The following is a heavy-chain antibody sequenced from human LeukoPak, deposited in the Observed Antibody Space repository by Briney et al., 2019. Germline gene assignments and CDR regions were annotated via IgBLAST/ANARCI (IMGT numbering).Heavy chain of an antibody. CDR3: ARDRSGVIRGADYYYYMDV. CDR1: GASISSSGYS. V-gene: IGHV4-30-4*07. CDR2: VYYSGTT. D-gene: IGHD1-26*01. J-gene: IGHJ6*03. Sequence: PSETLSLTCAVSGASISSSGYSWWWVRQPPGKGLEWIGYVYYSGTTYYNPSLKSRVTMSVDTSKNQFSLKLSSVAAADTAVYYCARDRSGVIRGADYYYYMDVWGKGTTVTISS.